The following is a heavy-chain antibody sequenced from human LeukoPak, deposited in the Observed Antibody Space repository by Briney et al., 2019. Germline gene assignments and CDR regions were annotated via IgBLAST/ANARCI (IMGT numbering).Heavy chain of an antibody. V-gene: IGHV1-2*02. CDR2: INPNSGGT. D-gene: IGHD3-10*01. CDR1: GYTFTGYY. J-gene: IGHJ6*03. CDR3: ARGMVRGVIFYYYYYMDV. Sequence: GASVKVSCKASGYTFTGYYMHWVRQAPGQGLEWMGWINPNSGGTNYAQKFQGRVTMTRNTSISTAYMELSSLRSEDTAVYYCARGMVRGVIFYYYYYMDVWGKGTTVTISS.